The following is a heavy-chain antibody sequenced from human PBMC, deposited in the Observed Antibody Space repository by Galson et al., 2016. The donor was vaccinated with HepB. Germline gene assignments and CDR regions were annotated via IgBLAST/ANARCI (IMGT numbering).Heavy chain of an antibody. V-gene: IGHV3-23*01. CDR3: STNTTTAAMDV. CDR1: GVTLSNYV. D-gene: IGHD2-8*01. Sequence: SLRLSCAGSGVTLSNYVVMWVRQTPGTGLAWVSAMSGGGHTFYADSVKGRFTISRDNSKNTRFLEMNGLRAEDTAIYYCSTNTTTAAMDVWGKGTTVIVS. CDR2: MSGGGHT. J-gene: IGHJ6*03.